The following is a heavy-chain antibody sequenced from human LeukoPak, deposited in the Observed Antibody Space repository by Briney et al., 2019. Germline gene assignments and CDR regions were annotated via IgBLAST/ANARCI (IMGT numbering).Heavy chain of an antibody. CDR2: IKEDGSEK. V-gene: IGHV3-7*05. J-gene: IGHJ4*02. CDR1: GFTFSNYW. Sequence: GGSLRLSCAASGFTFSNYWMTWVRQAPGKGLEWVANIKEDGSEKYYVDSVKGRFTISRDNAKNSLYLPMNTLRAEDTAVYYCARARIDYWGQGTLITVSS. D-gene: IGHD1-14*01. CDR3: ARARIDY.